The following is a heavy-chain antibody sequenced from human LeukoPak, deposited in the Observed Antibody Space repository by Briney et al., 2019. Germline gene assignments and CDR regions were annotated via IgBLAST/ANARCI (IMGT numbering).Heavy chain of an antibody. CDR3: ARGLRDGYNWIPPDY. D-gene: IGHD5-24*01. Sequence: SSETLSLTCTVSGGSISSYYWSWIRQPPGKGLEWIGYIYYSGSTNYNPSLKSRVTISVDTSKNQFSLKLSSVTAADTAVYYCARGLRDGYNWIPPDYWGQGTLVTVSS. J-gene: IGHJ4*02. CDR2: IYYSGST. CDR1: GGSISSYY. V-gene: IGHV4-59*01.